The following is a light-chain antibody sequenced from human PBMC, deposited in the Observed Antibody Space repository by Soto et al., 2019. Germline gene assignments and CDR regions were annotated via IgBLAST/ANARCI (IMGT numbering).Light chain of an antibody. J-gene: IGLJ7*01. Sequence: QSVLTQPASVSGSPGQSITISCTGTSSDVGGYNYVSWYQQHPGKAPKLMIYDVSNRPSGVSNRFSGSKSGNTASLTISGLRAEDEADYYCSSYTSSSTYAVFGGGTQLTVL. CDR2: DVS. CDR3: SSYTSSSTYAV. V-gene: IGLV2-14*01. CDR1: SSDVGGYNY.